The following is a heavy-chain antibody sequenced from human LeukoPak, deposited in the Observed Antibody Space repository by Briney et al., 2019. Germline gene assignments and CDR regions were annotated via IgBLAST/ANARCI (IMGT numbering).Heavy chain of an antibody. CDR2: VYYSGST. J-gene: IGHJ3*02. V-gene: IGHV4-59*01. Sequence: ASETLSPTCTVSGGSISSYYWSWIRQPPGKGLDWIGYVYYSGSTNYNPSLKSRVIISVDTSKNQFFLNLISVTAADTAVYYCARGTAQTVNTYAFDMWGQGTMVTVSS. D-gene: IGHD4-17*01. CDR1: GGSISSYY. CDR3: ARGTAQTVNTYAFDM.